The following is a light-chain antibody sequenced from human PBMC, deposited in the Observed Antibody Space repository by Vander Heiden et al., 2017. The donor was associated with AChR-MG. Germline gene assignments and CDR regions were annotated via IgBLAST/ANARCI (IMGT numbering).Light chain of an antibody. J-gene: IGKJ4*01. CDR1: QSVCSNY. CDR3: QQYGSSPLT. V-gene: IGKV3-20*01. Sequence: EIVLRQSPGTLSLSPGERATLSCRASQSVCSNYLAWYQQKPGQAPRLLMYDASSRATGTPDRFSGSGSGTDFTLTISRLEPEDFAVYYCQQYGSSPLTFGGGTKVE. CDR2: DAS.